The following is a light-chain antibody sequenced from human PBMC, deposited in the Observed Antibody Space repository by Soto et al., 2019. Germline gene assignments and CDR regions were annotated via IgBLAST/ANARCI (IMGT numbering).Light chain of an antibody. Sequence: EIVLTQSPGTLSLSPGXGATLSCRASQSVSSSYLAWYQQKPGQAPRLLIYGASSRATGIPDRFSGSGSGTDFTLTISRLEPEDFAVYYCQQYGSSSWTFGQGTKVDIK. V-gene: IGKV3-20*01. CDR3: QQYGSSSWT. CDR2: GAS. J-gene: IGKJ1*01. CDR1: QSVSSSY.